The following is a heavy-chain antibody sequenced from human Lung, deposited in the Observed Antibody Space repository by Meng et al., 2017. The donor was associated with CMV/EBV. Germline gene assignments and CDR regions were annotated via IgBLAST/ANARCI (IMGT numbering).Heavy chain of an antibody. CDR3: ASGVGQQLGLYY. D-gene: IGHD6-13*01. J-gene: IGHJ1*01. V-gene: IGHV4-59*01. CDR2: IYSGGST. CDR1: GGSMSSYY. Sequence: SETXSLTCTVSGGSMSSYYWNWIRQAPGKGLEWIGYIYSGGSTNYNSALKSRVTISIDTSRKQFSLEVKSVTAADTAVYYCASGVGQQLGLYYWGQGAPVTVSS.